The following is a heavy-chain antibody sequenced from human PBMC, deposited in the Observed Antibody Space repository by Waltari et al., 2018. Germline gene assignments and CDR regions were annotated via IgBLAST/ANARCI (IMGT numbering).Heavy chain of an antibody. Sequence: QVQLVQYGSAVNKPGASVKVSCTSSGYTFNDHGISWDRQAPGRGLEWMGWINAYNGNTNYAQKLQGRVTMTTDTSTSTAYMELRSLRSDDTDVYYCARDSRHVVFGVLIHHSFDYWGQGILVTVSS. CDR3: ARDSRHVVFGVLIHHSFDY. D-gene: IGHD3-3*01. J-gene: IGHJ4*02. CDR2: INAYNGNT. V-gene: IGHV1-18*01. CDR1: GYTFNDHG.